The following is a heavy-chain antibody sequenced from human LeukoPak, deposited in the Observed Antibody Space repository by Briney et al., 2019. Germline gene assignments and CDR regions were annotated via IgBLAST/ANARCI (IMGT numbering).Heavy chain of an antibody. J-gene: IGHJ4*02. CDR1: GGSFSGYY. V-gene: IGHV4-34*01. Sequence: PSETLSLTCAVYGGSFSGYYWSWIRQPPGKGLEWIGEINHSGSTNYNPSFKSRVTISVDTSKNQFSLKLSSVTAADTAVYYCARVGSLWFGEFDYWGQGTLVTVSS. CDR3: ARVGSLWFGEFDY. CDR2: INHSGST. D-gene: IGHD3-10*01.